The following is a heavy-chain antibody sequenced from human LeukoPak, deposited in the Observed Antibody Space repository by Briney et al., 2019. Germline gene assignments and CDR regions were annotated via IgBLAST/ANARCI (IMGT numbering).Heavy chain of an antibody. D-gene: IGHD2-21*02. Sequence: PGGSLRLSCAASGFTFSNAWMSWVRRAPGKGLEWVGRIKSKTDGGTTDYAAPVKGRFTISRDDSKNTLYLQMNSLKTEDTAVYYCTAITHIVVVTASWGQGTLVTVSS. CDR3: TAITHIVVVTAS. CDR2: IKSKTDGGTT. V-gene: IGHV3-15*01. CDR1: GFTFSNAW. J-gene: IGHJ5*02.